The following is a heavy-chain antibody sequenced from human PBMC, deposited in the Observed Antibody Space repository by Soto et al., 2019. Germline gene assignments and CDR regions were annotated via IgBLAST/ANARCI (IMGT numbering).Heavy chain of an antibody. CDR1: GFSLSRYG. D-gene: IGHD2-8*02. J-gene: IGHJ4*02. CDR3: ARDLSYWSLLIDH. CDR2: LWSNGITR. Sequence: QVQVVESGGGVVQPGGSLRLSCTASGFSLSRYGLHWIRQAPGKGLEWVAGLWSNGITRSYADSVKGRFTISRDTSENMLYLQMNSLGAKDTAVYYCARDLSYWSLLIDHWGQGTLVTVSS. V-gene: IGHV3-33*01.